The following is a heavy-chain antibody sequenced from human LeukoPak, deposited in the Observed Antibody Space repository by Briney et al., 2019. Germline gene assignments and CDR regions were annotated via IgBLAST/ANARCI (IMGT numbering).Heavy chain of an antibody. CDR1: GGTFSRND. CDR3: AKAPVGYISGWYDY. V-gene: IGHV1-69*06. Sequence: SVKVSCKASGGTFSRNDISWVRQAPGQGLEWMGGIMPLFGTAKNAQKFQGRVTITADKSTSTAYMELSSLRSEDTAVYYCAKAPVGYISGWYDYWGQGTLVTVSS. CDR2: IMPLFGTA. D-gene: IGHD6-19*01. J-gene: IGHJ4*02.